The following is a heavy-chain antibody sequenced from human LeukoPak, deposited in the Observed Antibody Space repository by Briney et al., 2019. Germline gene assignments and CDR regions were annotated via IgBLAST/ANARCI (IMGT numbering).Heavy chain of an antibody. D-gene: IGHD5-12*01. CDR2: VYYSGIT. Sequence: SETLSLSCTVSGGSISNYYWSWIRQPPGKGLEWIGYVYYSGITYYNPSLKSRVTISVDRSKNQFSLKLSSVTAADTAVYYCARGGYDWERYFDYWGQGTLVTVSS. J-gene: IGHJ4*02. V-gene: IGHV4-59*12. CDR1: GGSISNYY. CDR3: ARGGYDWERYFDY.